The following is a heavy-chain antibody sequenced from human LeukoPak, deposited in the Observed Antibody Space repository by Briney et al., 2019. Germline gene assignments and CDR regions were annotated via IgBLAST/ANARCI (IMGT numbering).Heavy chain of an antibody. V-gene: IGHV3-23*01. CDR2: ISGSGYYT. D-gene: IGHD3-16*01. CDR1: GSGFTFGNFG. J-gene: IGHJ6*03. CDR3: AKDGSWGDYYFYFYMDV. Sequence: GGSLRLSCEASGSGFTFGNFGMSWVRQAPGKGLEWLSGISGSGYYTYYADSVKGRFTISRDNSKNTLYIQMNSLRAEGTAVYYCAKDGSWGDYYFYFYMDVWGKGTTVTVSS.